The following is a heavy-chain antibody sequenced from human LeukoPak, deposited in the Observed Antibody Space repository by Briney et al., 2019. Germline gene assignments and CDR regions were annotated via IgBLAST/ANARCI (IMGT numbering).Heavy chain of an antibody. CDR1: GVTFSSYA. Sequence: PGGSLRLSCAASGVTFSSYAMSLVRQAPGKGLEWVSAISGSGGSTYYADSVKGRFTISRDNSKNTLYLQMNSLRAEDTAVYYCAKAGVVVAATDFDYWGQGTLVTVSS. CDR2: ISGSGGST. CDR3: AKAGVVVAATDFDY. V-gene: IGHV3-23*01. D-gene: IGHD2-15*01. J-gene: IGHJ4*02.